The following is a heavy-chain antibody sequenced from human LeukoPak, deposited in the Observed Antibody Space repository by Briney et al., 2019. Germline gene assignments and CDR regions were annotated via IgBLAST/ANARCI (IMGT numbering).Heavy chain of an antibody. Sequence: PGGSLRLSCAASGLTFRSYWMSWVRQAPGKGLEWVANIKQDGSEKYYVDSVKGRFTISRDNAKNSLYLQMNSLRADDTAVYYCARVVSGTSQCFDYWGQGTLVTVSS. J-gene: IGHJ4*02. D-gene: IGHD3-16*02. CDR3: ARVVSGTSQCFDY. CDR1: GLTFRSYW. CDR2: IKQDGSEK. V-gene: IGHV3-7*01.